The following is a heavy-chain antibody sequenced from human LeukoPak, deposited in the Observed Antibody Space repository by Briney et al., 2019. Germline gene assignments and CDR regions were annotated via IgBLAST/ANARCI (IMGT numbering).Heavy chain of an antibody. CDR2: ISAYNGDT. V-gene: IGHV1-18*01. Sequence: ASVKVSCKASGYTFTIYGINWVRQAPGQGLEWMGWISAYNGDTNFAQNFQGRVTMTTDTSTSTAYMELRSLRSDDTAGYYCARDYYDNSGYYSHSGGYWGQGTLVTVSS. CDR1: GYTFTIYG. CDR3: ARDYYDNSGYYSHSGGY. J-gene: IGHJ4*02. D-gene: IGHD3-22*01.